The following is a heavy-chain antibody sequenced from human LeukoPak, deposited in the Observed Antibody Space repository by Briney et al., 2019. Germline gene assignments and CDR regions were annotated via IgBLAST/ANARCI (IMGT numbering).Heavy chain of an antibody. J-gene: IGHJ4*02. D-gene: IGHD5-12*01. Sequence: SVKVSCKASGGTFSSYAISWVRQAPGQGLEWMGGIIPIFGTANYAQKFQGRVTITADKSTSTAYMELSSLRSEDTAVYYCARSQRGYSGYDYWGQGTLVTVSS. CDR1: GGTFSSYA. CDR2: IIPIFGTA. CDR3: ARSQRGYSGYDY. V-gene: IGHV1-69*06.